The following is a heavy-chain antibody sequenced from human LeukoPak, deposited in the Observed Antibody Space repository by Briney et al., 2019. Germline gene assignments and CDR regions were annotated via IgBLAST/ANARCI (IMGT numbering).Heavy chain of an antibody. D-gene: IGHD6-19*01. J-gene: IGHJ3*02. CDR1: GYIFTSYA. CDR2: INAGNGNT. CDR3: ARYSSGWGAFDI. V-gene: IGHV1-3*01. Sequence: ASVKVSFKASGYIFTSYAMHWVRQAPGQRLEWMGWINAGNGNTKYSQKFQGTVTITRDTSASTAYMEVSSLRSEDTAVYHCARYSSGWGAFDIWGQGTMVTVSS.